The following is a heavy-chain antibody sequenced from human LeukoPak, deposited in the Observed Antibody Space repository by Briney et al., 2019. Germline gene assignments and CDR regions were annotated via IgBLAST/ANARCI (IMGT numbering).Heavy chain of an antibody. CDR2: INPKSGGT. J-gene: IGHJ4*02. CDR1: GYSFTDYY. D-gene: IGHD3-16*01. Sequence: ASVKVSCKASGYSFTDYYIHWVRLAPGQGLEWMGWINPKSGGTHYAQKFQGRVSMTRDTSINTVHLELSSLKTNVTAVYYCARTREGVWGSYSPWGQGTLVTVSS. V-gene: IGHV1-2*02. CDR3: ARTREGVWGSYSP.